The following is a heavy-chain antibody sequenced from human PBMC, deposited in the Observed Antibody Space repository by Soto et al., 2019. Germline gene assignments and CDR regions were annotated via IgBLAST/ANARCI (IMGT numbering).Heavy chain of an antibody. CDR2: ISWDGNNK. CDR3: ARDSETYGDYDWYAYGMDV. CDR1: GFPFSTYG. J-gene: IGHJ6*02. V-gene: IGHV3-30*03. Sequence: QVQLVESGGGAVQPGRSLRVSCAASGFPFSTYGMHWVRQAPGKGLEWVAVISWDGNNKYYADSVKGRFTVSRDNSNNTLYLQMNSLRAEDTAVYYCARDSETYGDYDWYAYGMDVWGQGTTVTVSS. D-gene: IGHD4-17*01.